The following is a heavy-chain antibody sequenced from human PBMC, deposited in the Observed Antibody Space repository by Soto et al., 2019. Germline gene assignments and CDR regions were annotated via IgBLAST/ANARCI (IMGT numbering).Heavy chain of an antibody. CDR1: GFTFSSYE. V-gene: IGHV3-48*03. Sequence: GGSLRLSCAASGFTFSSYEMNWVRQAPGKGLEWVSYISSSGSTIYYADSVKGRFTISRDNAKNSLYLQMNSLRAEDTAVYYCASWQQLAGPPYYYYGMDVWGQGTTVTVSS. CDR2: ISSSGSTI. J-gene: IGHJ6*02. CDR3: ASWQQLAGPPYYYYGMDV. D-gene: IGHD6-13*01.